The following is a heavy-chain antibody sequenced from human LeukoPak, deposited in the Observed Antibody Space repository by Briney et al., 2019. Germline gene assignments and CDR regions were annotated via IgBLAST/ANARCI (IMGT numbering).Heavy chain of an antibody. CDR1: GFTVSSKY. D-gene: IGHD3-9*01. CDR2: IYRGGST. CDR3: ARDRPYYDILTGYYIGEAFDI. V-gene: IGHV3-53*01. Sequence: PGGSLRLSCAASGFTVSSKYMSWVRQAPGKGLEWVSVIYRGGSTYYADSVKGRFTISRDNSKNTLYLQMNSLRDEDTAVYYCARDRPYYDILTGYYIGEAFDIWGQGTMVTVSS. J-gene: IGHJ3*02.